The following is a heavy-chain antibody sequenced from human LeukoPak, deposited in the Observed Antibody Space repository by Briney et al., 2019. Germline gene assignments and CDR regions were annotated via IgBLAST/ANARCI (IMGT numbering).Heavy chain of an antibody. V-gene: IGHV1-2*02. CDR3: ARTYYYDSSGRYFDY. D-gene: IGHD3-22*01. CDR1: GYTFTGYY. J-gene: IGHJ4*02. Sequence: ASVKVSCKTSGYTFTGYYIHWVRQAPGQGLEWMGWINPNSGGTNYAQKFQGRVTMTRDTSISTAYMELSRLRSEDTAVYYCARTYYYDSSGRYFDYWGQGTLVTVSS. CDR2: INPNSGGT.